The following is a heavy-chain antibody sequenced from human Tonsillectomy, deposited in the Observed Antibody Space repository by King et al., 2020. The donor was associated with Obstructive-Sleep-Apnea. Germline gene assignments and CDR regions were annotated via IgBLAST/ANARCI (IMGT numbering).Heavy chain of an antibody. CDR2: IYYSGST. Sequence: VQLQESGPGLVKPSETLSLTCTVSGGSISSYYWSWIRQPPGKGLEWIGYIYYSGSTNYNPSLKSRVTISVDTSKNQFSLKLSSVTAADTAVYYCARHPRSSPWTILPEKYFDYWGQGTLVTVSS. J-gene: IGHJ4*02. D-gene: IGHD6-13*01. V-gene: IGHV4-59*08. CDR1: GGSISSYY. CDR3: ARHPRSSPWTILPEKYFDY.